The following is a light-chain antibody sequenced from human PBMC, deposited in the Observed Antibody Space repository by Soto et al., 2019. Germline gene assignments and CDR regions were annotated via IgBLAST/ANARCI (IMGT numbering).Light chain of an antibody. CDR3: QQDLHTPRT. CDR1: QSVLYSSNNKNY. CDR2: WAS. V-gene: IGKV4-1*01. Sequence: VLTPSPDSLAASLAESSTINCRSSQSVLYSSNNKNYLAWYQQKAGQPPKLLIYWASIRQSGVPDRFSGSGSGTDFTLTISSLQAEDVAVYYCQQDLHTPRTFGQGTKVDIK. J-gene: IGKJ1*01.